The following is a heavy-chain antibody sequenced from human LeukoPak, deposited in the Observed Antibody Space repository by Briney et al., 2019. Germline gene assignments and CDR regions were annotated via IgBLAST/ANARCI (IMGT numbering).Heavy chain of an antibody. CDR1: GDSLSSAYY. V-gene: IGHV4-38-2*02. CDR2: IYHSGST. CDR3: ARVQGMITFGGVIATVFDY. Sequence: SETLSLTCTVSGDSLSSAYYWGWIRQPPGKGLEWIGSIYHSGSTYYNPSLKSRVTISVDTSKNQFSLKLSSVTAADTAVYYCARVQGMITFGGVIATVFDYWGQGTLVTVSS. J-gene: IGHJ4*02. D-gene: IGHD3-16*02.